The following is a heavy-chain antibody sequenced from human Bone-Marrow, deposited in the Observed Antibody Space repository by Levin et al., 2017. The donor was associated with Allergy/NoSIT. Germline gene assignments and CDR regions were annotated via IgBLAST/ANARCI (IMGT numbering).Heavy chain of an antibody. CDR1: GYTFTGYH. V-gene: IGHV1-2*02. J-gene: IGHJ3*01. CDR3: ARDPYHYATSAQGTFAYDV. D-gene: IGHD3-22*01. Sequence: ASVKVSCKASGYTFTGYHIHWVRQAPGQGLEYMGWMNPNSGATHYAQKFQGRVTMTRDTSTRTAYMELSRLTSDDTAVFYCARDPYHYATSAQGTFAYDVWGQGTRVTVYS. CDR2: MNPNSGAT.